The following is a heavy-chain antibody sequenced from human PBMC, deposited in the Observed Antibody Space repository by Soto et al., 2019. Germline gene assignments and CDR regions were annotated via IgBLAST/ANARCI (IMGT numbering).Heavy chain of an antibody. Sequence: XSVKGACKAAGYPLTSYSIRWGRQAPGQGPEWMGIFNPTGDTASYAQKLQGRVTMTRDTSTGTAYMELGSLRSEDTAVYYCARGGRIVDTGIGYYYYHAMEAWGQGTTVTV. J-gene: IGHJ6*02. CDR2: FNPTGDTA. CDR3: ARGGRIVDTGIGYYYYHAMEA. CDR1: GYPLTSYS. V-gene: IGHV1-46*01. D-gene: IGHD5-18*01.